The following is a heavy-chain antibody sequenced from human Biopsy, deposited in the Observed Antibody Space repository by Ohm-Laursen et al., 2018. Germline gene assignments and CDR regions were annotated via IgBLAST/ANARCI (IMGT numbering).Heavy chain of an antibody. V-gene: IGHV4-39*01. CDR3: ARHGVYGDLRMDY. Sequence: SETLSLTCTVSGGFISSSSYYWGWIRPPPGRGLVWIGSISYTGSPHANPSLRGRVTISVDTSKNQFSLKLYSLTAADTAVYYCARHGVYGDLRMDYWGQGTLVTVSS. CDR1: GGFISSSSYY. CDR2: ISYTGSP. J-gene: IGHJ4*02. D-gene: IGHD4-17*01.